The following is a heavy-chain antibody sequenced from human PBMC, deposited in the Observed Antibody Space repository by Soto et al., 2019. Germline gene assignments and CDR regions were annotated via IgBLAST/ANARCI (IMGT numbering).Heavy chain of an antibody. J-gene: IGHJ4*02. D-gene: IGHD6-13*01. CDR1: GFTFSSCA. V-gene: IGHV3-23*01. Sequence: EVQLLESGGGLVQPGGSLRLSCAASGFTFSSCAMSWVRQAPGKGLEWVLAVSSSGGSTYYADSVKGRFTISRDNSKNTLYLQMNSLRAEDTAVYHCAKYSTSWRGGQFDYWGQGTLVTVSS. CDR2: VSSSGGST. CDR3: AKYSTSWRGGQFDY.